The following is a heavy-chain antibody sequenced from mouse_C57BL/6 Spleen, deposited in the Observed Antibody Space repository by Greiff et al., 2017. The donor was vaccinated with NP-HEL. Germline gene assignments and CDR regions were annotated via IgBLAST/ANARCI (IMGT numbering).Heavy chain of an antibody. D-gene: IGHD2-4*01. Sequence: EVQGVESGGGLVKPGGSLKLSCAASGFTFSSYAMSWVRQTPEKRLEWVATISDGGSYTYYPDNVKGRFTISRDNAKNNLYLQMSHLKSEDTAMYYCARDGGLRAWFAYWGQGTLVTVSA. CDR1: GFTFSSYA. V-gene: IGHV5-4*01. J-gene: IGHJ3*01. CDR3: ARDGGLRAWFAY. CDR2: ISDGGSYT.